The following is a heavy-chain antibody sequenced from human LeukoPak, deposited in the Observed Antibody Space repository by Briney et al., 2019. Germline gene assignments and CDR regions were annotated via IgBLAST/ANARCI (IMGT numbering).Heavy chain of an antibody. V-gene: IGHV3-74*01. CDR3: ARATYYYDSSGYRAVYYFDY. CDR1: GFTFSSYW. D-gene: IGHD3-22*01. CDR2: INTDETIT. J-gene: IGHJ4*02. Sequence: GGSLRLSCAASGFTFSSYWMHWVRQAPGKGLVWVSRINTDETITTYADSVKGRFTISRDNAKNTLYLQMNSLRAEDTAVYYCARATYYYDSSGYRAVYYFDYWGQGTLVTASS.